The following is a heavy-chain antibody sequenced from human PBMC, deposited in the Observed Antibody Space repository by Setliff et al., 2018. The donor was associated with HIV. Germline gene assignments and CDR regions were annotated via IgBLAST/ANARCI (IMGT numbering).Heavy chain of an antibody. CDR2: ISRGGDTM. V-gene: IGHV3-11*01. J-gene: IGHJ5*02. D-gene: IGHD3-16*01. CDR3: TKEWGPSAQPINWFDP. CDR1: GLTFSNYY. Sequence: PGGSLRLSCAASGLTFSNYYMTWVRQAPGQGLEWVSYISRGGDTMYYADSLKGRFTISRDNAKNSLYLQINSLRAEDTAVYYCTKEWGPSAQPINWFDPWGQGTQVTVSS.